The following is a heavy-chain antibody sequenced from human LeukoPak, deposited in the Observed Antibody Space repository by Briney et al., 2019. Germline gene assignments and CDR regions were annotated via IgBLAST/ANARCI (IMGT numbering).Heavy chain of an antibody. CDR2: IRNRAKSYTT. J-gene: IGHJ4*02. CDR3: ARSSVAADSYFSDY. CDR1: GFTFSDHY. Sequence: PGGSLRLSCAASGFTFSDHYMDWIRQAPGKRLEWVGRIRNRAKSYTTEYAAAVKGRFTVSRDDSKNSVYLQMNSLRTEDTAVYYCARSSVAADSYFSDYWGQGTLVTVSS. V-gene: IGHV3-72*01. D-gene: IGHD5/OR15-5a*01.